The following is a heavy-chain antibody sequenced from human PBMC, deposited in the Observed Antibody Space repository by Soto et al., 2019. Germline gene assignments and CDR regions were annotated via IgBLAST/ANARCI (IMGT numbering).Heavy chain of an antibody. Sequence: QVQLVQSGAEVKKPGSSVKVSCKASGGTFSSYAISWVRQAPGQGLEWMGGIIPIFGTANYAQKFQGRVTITADESTSTAYMELSSLRSEDTAVYCCAIPSRPGIAAAGTIGTWGQGTLVTVSS. D-gene: IGHD6-13*01. J-gene: IGHJ4*02. V-gene: IGHV1-69*01. CDR3: AIPSRPGIAAAGTIGT. CDR1: GGTFSSYA. CDR2: IIPIFGTA.